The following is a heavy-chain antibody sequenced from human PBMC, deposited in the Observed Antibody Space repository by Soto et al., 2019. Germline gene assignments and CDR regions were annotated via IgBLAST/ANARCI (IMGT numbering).Heavy chain of an antibody. CDR2: IIPIFGTA. D-gene: IGHD2-2*01. Sequence: QVQLVQSGAEVKKPGSSVKVSCKASGGTFSSYAISWVRQAPGQGLEWMGGIIPIFGTANYAQKFQGRVTITADESTSTAYMELSSLRSEDTAVYYCARGWQVVLVPAAIDYYYGMDVWGQGTTVTVSS. CDR1: GGTFSSYA. J-gene: IGHJ6*02. V-gene: IGHV1-69*12. CDR3: ARGWQVVLVPAAIDYYYGMDV.